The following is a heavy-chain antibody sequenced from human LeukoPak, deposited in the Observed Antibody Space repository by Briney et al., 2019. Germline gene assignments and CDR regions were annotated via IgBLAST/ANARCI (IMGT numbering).Heavy chain of an antibody. CDR2: IYHSGST. D-gene: IGHD4-17*01. V-gene: IGHV4-30-2*01. Sequence: SETLSLTCAVSGGSISSGGYSWSWIRQPPGKGLEWIGYIYHSGSTYYNPSLKSRVTISVDRSKNQFSLKLSSVTAADTAVYYCATSGEYGDYFFVHVRDFQHWGQGTLVTVSS. J-gene: IGHJ1*01. CDR3: ATSGEYGDYFFVHVRDFQH. CDR1: GGSISSGGYS.